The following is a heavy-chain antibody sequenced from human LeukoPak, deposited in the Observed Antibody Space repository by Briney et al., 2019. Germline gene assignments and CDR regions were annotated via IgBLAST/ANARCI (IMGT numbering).Heavy chain of an antibody. V-gene: IGHV4-59*08. CDR3: ARRARGTYYFDY. D-gene: IGHD3-16*01. CDR2: IYYSGST. CDR1: GASISSYY. Sequence: ASETLSLTCTVSGASISSYYWSWIRQPPGKGLEWIGYIYYSGSTNYNPSLKSRVTITVDTSKNQFSLKLSSVTAADTAVYYCARRARGTYYFDYWGQGTLVTVSS. J-gene: IGHJ4*02.